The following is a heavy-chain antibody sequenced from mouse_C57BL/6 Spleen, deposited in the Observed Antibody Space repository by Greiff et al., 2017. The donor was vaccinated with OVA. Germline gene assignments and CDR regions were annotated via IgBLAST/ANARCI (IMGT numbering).Heavy chain of an antibody. Sequence: EVKLMESGGGLVKPGGSLKLSCAASGFTFSDYGMHWVRQAPEKGLEWVAYISSGSSTIYYADTVKGRFTISRDNAKNTLFLQMTSLRSEDTAMYYCARDSGYPYYAMDYWGQGTSVTVSS. V-gene: IGHV5-17*01. J-gene: IGHJ4*01. D-gene: IGHD3-2*02. CDR2: ISSGSSTI. CDR3: ARDSGYPYYAMDY. CDR1: GFTFSDYG.